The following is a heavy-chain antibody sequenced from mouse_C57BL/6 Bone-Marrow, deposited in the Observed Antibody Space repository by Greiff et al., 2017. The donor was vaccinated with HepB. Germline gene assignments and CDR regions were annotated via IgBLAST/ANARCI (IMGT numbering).Heavy chain of an antibody. Sequence: VQLQQSGPELVKPGASVKISCKASGYAFSSSWMNWVKQRPGKGLEWIGRIYPGDGDTNYNGKFKGKATLTADKSSSTAYMQLSSLTSEDSAVYFCARMDDKTWFAYWGQGTLVTVSA. CDR1: GYAFSSSW. J-gene: IGHJ3*01. V-gene: IGHV1-82*01. CDR2: IYPGDGDT. CDR3: ARMDDKTWFAY. D-gene: IGHD2-12*01.